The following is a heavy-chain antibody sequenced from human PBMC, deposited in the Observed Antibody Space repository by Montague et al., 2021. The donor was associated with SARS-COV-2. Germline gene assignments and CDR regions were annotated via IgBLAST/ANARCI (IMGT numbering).Heavy chain of an antibody. CDR1: GFTFSDFY. CDR3: ARSLFYGSGGYFDL. D-gene: IGHD3-10*01. J-gene: IGHJ4*02. V-gene: IGHV3-11*03. Sequence: SRRLSCSGSGFTFSDFYINWVRQAPGKGLEWLSYITGTNNGIRYSDSVKGRFTVSRDNAHSSVYLHLDSLTAEDTAVYYCARSLFYGSGGYFDLWGQGTLVAVSS. CDR2: ITGTNNGI.